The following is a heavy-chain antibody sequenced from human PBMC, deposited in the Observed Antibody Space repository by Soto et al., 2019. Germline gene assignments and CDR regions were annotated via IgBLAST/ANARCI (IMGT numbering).Heavy chain of an antibody. D-gene: IGHD3-3*01. CDR3: ARDSKGITIFGVVTRRNYYYYGMDV. J-gene: IGHJ6*02. V-gene: IGHV3-33*01. CDR1: GFTFRSYG. Sequence: GGSLRLSCAASGFTFRSYGMHWVRQAPGKGLEWVAVIWYDGSNKYYVDSVKGRFTISRDNAKNSLYLQMNSLRAEDTAVYYCARDSKGITIFGVVTRRNYYYYGMDVWGQGTTVTVSS. CDR2: IWYDGSNK.